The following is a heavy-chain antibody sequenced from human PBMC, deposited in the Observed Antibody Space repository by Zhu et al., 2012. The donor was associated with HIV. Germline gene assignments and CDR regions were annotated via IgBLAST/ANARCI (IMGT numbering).Heavy chain of an antibody. CDR3: ANTRTSGWYSYAFHV. Sequence: QVQLQESGPGLVKPSETLSLTCTVSGATISRSSYYWGWIRQTPGKGLEWIGSIYYSGGTYYNPSLKSRLTISVDTSKNQFSLKLSSVTAADTAFYYCANTRTSGWYSYAFHVWAKGHVVHRLF. CDR2: IYYSGGT. V-gene: IGHV4-39*01. J-gene: IGHJ3*01. D-gene: IGHD6-19*01. CDR1: GATISRSSYY.